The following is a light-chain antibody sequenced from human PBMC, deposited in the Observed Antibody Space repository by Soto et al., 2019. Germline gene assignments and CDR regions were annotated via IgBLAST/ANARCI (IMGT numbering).Light chain of an antibody. J-gene: IGLJ1*01. CDR3: SSYTTSSTQV. Sequence: QSALTQPASVSGSPGQSITMSCTGTSSDVGGYKHVSWYQQHPGKAPKLMIYEVTNRPSGVPYRFSGSKSGNTASLTISGLQAEDEADYYCSSYTTSSTQVFGTGTKVTVL. V-gene: IGLV2-14*01. CDR2: EVT. CDR1: SSDVGGYKH.